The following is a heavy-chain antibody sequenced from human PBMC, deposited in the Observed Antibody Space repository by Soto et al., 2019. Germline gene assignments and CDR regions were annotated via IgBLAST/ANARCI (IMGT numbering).Heavy chain of an antibody. V-gene: IGHV1-8*01. CDR2: MNPNSGNT. Sequence: GASVKVSCKASGYTFTSYDINWVRQATGQGLEWMGWMNPNSGNTGYAQKFQGRVTMTRSTSISTAYMELSSLRSEDTAVYYCARAPETTVTTGYWFDPWGQGTLVTVSS. J-gene: IGHJ5*02. D-gene: IGHD4-17*01. CDR1: GYTFTSYD. CDR3: ARAPETTVTTGYWFDP.